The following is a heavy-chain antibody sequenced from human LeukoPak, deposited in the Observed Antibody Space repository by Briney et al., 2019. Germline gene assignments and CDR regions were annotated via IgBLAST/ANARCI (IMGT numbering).Heavy chain of an antibody. CDR1: GFTFSTYG. D-gene: IGHD6-13*01. J-gene: IGHJ4*02. V-gene: IGHV3-21*01. Sequence: GGSLRLSCAASGFTFSTYGMHWVRQAPGKGLEWVSSITSSATYIYYADSVKGRFTISRDNAKNSLYLQMNSLRAEDTAVYYCARETSIAAAGSVDYWGQGTLVTVSS. CDR3: ARETSIAAAGSVDY. CDR2: ITSSATYI.